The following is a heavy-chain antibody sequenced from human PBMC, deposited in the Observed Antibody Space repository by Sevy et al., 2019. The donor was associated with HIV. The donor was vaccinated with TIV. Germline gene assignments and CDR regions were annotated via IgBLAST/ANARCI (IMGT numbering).Heavy chain of an antibody. V-gene: IGHV3-30*18. CDR2: ISYHGRNK. Sequence: GGSLRLSCAASGFTFSTHGMHWVRQAPGKGLEWVAVISYHGRNKFYGDSVKGRFTISRDNSKKTLYLQMNSLRIEDTAMYYCAKDFTGYNGMDVWGQGTMVTVSS. J-gene: IGHJ6*02. CDR3: AKDFTGYNGMDV. CDR1: GFTFSTHG. D-gene: IGHD3-9*01.